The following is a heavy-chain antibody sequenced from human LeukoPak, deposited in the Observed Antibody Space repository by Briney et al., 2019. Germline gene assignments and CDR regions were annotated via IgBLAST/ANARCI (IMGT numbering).Heavy chain of an antibody. J-gene: IGHJ4*02. Sequence: ASVKVSCKASGYTFTSYDFNWLRQATGQGPEWMGWMNPNSGATGYAQKFQGRVTMTRSASINTAYMELTNLRSEDTAVYYCARAPHSWGFDYWGQGTLVTVSS. CDR3: ARAPHSWGFDY. V-gene: IGHV1-8*01. CDR2: MNPNSGAT. D-gene: IGHD7-27*01. CDR1: GYTFTSYD.